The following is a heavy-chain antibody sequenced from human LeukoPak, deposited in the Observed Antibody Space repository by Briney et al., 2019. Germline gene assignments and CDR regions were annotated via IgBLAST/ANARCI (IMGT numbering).Heavy chain of an antibody. CDR3: GKDRSIYGSGSSPFDY. CDR1: GYTFSSYG. Sequence: SCKASGYTFSSYGMHWVRQAPGKGLEWVAVIWYGGSNKYYADSVKGRFTISRDNSKNTLYLQMNSLRAEDTAVYYCGKDRSIYGSGSSPFDYWGQGTLVTVSS. CDR2: IWYGGSNK. V-gene: IGHV3-33*06. D-gene: IGHD3-10*01. J-gene: IGHJ4*02.